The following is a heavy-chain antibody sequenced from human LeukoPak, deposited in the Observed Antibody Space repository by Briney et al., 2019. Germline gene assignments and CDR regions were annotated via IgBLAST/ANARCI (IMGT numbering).Heavy chain of an antibody. CDR1: GFPFNNYW. V-gene: IGHV3-74*01. CDR3: ARYQQTGYESDY. Sequence: GGSLRLSCAASGFPFNNYWMHWVRQCPGKGLICVARIGHDGSGAGYADSVKGRFTISRDNAKSTLYLQMNSLRAEDTAVYYCARYQQTGYESDYWGQGTLVTVSS. D-gene: IGHD5-12*01. J-gene: IGHJ4*02. CDR2: IGHDGSGA.